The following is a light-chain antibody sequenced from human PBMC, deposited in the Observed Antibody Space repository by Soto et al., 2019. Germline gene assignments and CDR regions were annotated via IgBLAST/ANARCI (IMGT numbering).Light chain of an antibody. CDR2: EVS. J-gene: IGLJ3*02. CDR3: CSYAGSNNRV. CDR1: SSDVGGYNY. V-gene: IGLV2-8*01. Sequence: QSALTQPPSASGSPGQSVTISCIGTSSDVGGYNYVSWYQQHPGKAPKLMINEVSKRPSGVPDRFSGSKSGNTASLTVSGLQAEDEADYYCCSYAGSNNRVFGGGTQLTV.